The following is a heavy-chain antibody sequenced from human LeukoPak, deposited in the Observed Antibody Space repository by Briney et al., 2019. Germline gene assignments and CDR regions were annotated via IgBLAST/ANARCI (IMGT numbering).Heavy chain of an antibody. V-gene: IGHV4-61*01. J-gene: IGHJ4*02. CDR3: ARVTGYVMEDYFDY. D-gene: IGHD6-13*01. Sequence: SETLSLTCTVSGGSISISNYYWSWIRQPPGKGLEWIGYIYYSGSTNYNPSLKSRVTISVDTSKNQFSLRLSSVTAADTAVYYCARVTGYVMEDYFDYWGQGTLVTVSS. CDR1: GGSISISNYY. CDR2: IYYSGST.